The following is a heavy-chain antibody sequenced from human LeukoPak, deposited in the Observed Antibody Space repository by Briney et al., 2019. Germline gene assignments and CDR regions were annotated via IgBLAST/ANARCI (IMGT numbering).Heavy chain of an antibody. CDR2: ISGSGGST. Sequence: SGGSLRLSCAASGFTFSSYAMSWVRQAPGKGLEWVSAISGSGGSTYYADSVKGRFTISRDNSKNTLYLQMNSLRAEDTAVYYCAKSSSGWPYSWFDPWGQGTLVTVSS. V-gene: IGHV3-23*01. CDR1: GFTFSSYA. D-gene: IGHD6-19*01. J-gene: IGHJ5*02. CDR3: AKSSSGWPYSWFDP.